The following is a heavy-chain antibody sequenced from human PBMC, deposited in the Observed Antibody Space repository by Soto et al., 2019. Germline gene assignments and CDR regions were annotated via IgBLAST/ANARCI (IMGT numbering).Heavy chain of an antibody. CDR3: ARDMPPDYLAPGYYGMDL. CDR2: IYSGGRT. V-gene: IGHV3-53*04. CDR1: GFTVSSNY. J-gene: IGHJ6*02. Sequence: EVQLVESGGGLVQPGGSLRLSCAASGFTVSSNYMSWVRQAPGKGLEWVSVIYSGGRTYYADSVKGRFTISRHNSKNTLYLQMNSLRAEDTAVYYCARDMPPDYLAPGYYGMDLSGQGTTVTVSS. D-gene: IGHD2-2*01.